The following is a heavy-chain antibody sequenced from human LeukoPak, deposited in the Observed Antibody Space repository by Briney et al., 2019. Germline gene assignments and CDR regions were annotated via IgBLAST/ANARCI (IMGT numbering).Heavy chain of an antibody. Sequence: PSETLSLTCAVYGGSFSGYYWSWIRQPPGKGLEWIGEINHSGSTNYNPPLKSRVTISVDTSKNQFSLKLSSVTAADTAVYYCARASRYCSGGSCFIYWGQGTLVTVSS. CDR1: GGSFSGYY. CDR3: ARASRYCSGGSCFIY. J-gene: IGHJ4*02. CDR2: INHSGST. V-gene: IGHV4-34*01. D-gene: IGHD2-15*01.